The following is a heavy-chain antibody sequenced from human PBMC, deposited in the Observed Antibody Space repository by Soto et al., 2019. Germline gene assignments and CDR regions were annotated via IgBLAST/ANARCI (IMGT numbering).Heavy chain of an antibody. J-gene: IGHJ4*02. Sequence: QVQLVESGGGVVQPGRSLRLSCAASGFTFSSYAMHWVRQAPGKGLERVAVISYDGSNQYYADSVKGRFTISRDNSKNTLYLQMNCLRAEDTAVYYCARDRDRFGESTFSFDYWGQGTLVTVSS. D-gene: IGHD3-10*01. V-gene: IGHV3-30-3*01. CDR2: ISYDGSNQ. CDR1: GFTFSSYA. CDR3: ARDRDRFGESTFSFDY.